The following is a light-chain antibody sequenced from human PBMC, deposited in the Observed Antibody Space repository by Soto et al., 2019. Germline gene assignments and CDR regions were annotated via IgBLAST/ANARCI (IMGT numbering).Light chain of an antibody. CDR2: DAS. CDR1: QNIRNW. V-gene: IGKV1-5*01. CDR3: QHYNSYSEA. J-gene: IGKJ1*01. Sequence: DIQMTQSPSTLSASVGDSVTTTCRASQNIRNWLAWYQQKPGKAPNPLIYDASSLKSGVPARFSGSGSGTEFTLTISSLQPDDFATYYCQHYNSYSEAFGQGTKVDIK.